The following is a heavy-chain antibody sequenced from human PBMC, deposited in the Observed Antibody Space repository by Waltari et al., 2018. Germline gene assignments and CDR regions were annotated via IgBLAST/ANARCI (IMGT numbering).Heavy chain of an antibody. Sequence: QLQLQESGPQLVKPSETLSLTCTVSGASLDHTTHYWGWVRQPPGKGLEWIGNIYYTGTPYYNPSLKSRMTISADTSKTQFSLRLSSVTAADTAVYYCARHINFWSGYYFDSWGQGTLVTVSS. V-gene: IGHV4-39*01. CDR2: IYYTGTP. J-gene: IGHJ4*02. CDR1: GASLDHTTHY. CDR3: ARHINFWSGYYFDS. D-gene: IGHD3-3*01.